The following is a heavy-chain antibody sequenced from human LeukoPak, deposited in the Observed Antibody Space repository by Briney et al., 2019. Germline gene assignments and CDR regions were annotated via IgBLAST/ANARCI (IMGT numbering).Heavy chain of an antibody. CDR3: ARDYGSGSYYYDY. J-gene: IGHJ4*02. D-gene: IGHD3-10*01. CDR2: IYPDDSDT. V-gene: IGHV5-51*01. Sequence: GGSLKISCQGSGCTFTSYWIGRVRQVPGKGLEWMGIIYPDDSDTRYSPSFQGQVTISADKSISTAYLQWSGLQASDTAMYYCARDYGSGSYYYDYWGQGTLVTVSS. CDR1: GCTFTSYW.